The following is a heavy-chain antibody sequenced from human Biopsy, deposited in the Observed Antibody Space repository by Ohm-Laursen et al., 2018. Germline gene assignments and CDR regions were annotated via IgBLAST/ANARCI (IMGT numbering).Heavy chain of an antibody. D-gene: IGHD6-19*01. Sequence: SLRLSCSASGFPFTGFSMHWVRQAPGKGLEWMSLIWNDGTNEDYADSVKGRFTISRDNSKNTLYLQINTLTLEDTAFYYCARGLSSGWYWYFDVWGRGTLVTVSS. V-gene: IGHV3-33*04. CDR1: GFPFTGFS. J-gene: IGHJ2*01. CDR2: IWNDGTNE. CDR3: ARGLSSGWYWYFDV.